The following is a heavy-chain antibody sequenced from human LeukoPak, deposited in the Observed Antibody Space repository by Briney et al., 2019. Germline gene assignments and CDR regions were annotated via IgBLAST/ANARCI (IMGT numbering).Heavy chain of an antibody. J-gene: IGHJ6*02. CDR3: ARARRYSSAYYYGMDV. CDR1: GFTFSSYA. CDR2: ISYDGSNK. D-gene: IGHD5-18*01. Sequence: GGSLRLSCAASGFTFSSYAMHWVRQAPGKGLEWVAVISYDGSNKYYADSVKGRFTISRDNSKNTLYLQMNSLRAEDTAVYYCARARRYSSAYYYGMDVWGQGTTVTVSS. V-gene: IGHV3-30-3*01.